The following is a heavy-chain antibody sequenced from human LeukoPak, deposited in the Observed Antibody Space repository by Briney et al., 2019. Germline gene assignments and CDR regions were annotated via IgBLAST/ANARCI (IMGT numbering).Heavy chain of an antibody. D-gene: IGHD2-2*01. V-gene: IGHV1-3*01. Sequence: SVKVSCKASEYTFSSYSIHWVRQAPGQRLEWMGWINAGKGNTKYSQNLQGRVTVTGDTSASTAYMELSSLTSEDTAVYYCARGSCSSTSCFMDVWGQGTTVTVSS. CDR3: ARGSCSSTSCFMDV. CDR1: EYTFSSYS. J-gene: IGHJ6*02. CDR2: INAGKGNT.